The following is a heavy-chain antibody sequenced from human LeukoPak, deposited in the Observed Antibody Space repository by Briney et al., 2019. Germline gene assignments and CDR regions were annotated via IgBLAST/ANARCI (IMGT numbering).Heavy chain of an antibody. CDR3: ARGPYSSGWYTDYYYYYGMDV. D-gene: IGHD6-19*01. J-gene: IGHJ6*02. Sequence: ASVKVSCKASGYTFTSYGISWVRQAPGQGLEWMGWISAYNGNTNYAQKLQGRVTMTTDTSTSTAHMELRSLRSDDTAAYYCARGPYSSGWYTDYYYYYGMDVWGQGTTVTVSS. CDR2: ISAYNGNT. V-gene: IGHV1-18*01. CDR1: GYTFTSYG.